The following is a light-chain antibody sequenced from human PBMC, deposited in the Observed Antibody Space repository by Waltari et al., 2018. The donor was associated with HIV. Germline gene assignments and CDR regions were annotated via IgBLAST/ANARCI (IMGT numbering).Light chain of an antibody. V-gene: IGKV3-11*01. J-gene: IGKJ2*01. Sequence: EIVLSQSPASLSLSPGERATLSCRASQSLSNYLAWYQQKPGQAPRLLIYDASTRVTGIPARFRGSGSGTEFTLTISSLDPGDFAIYYCQHRGDWYTFGQGTKLES. CDR3: QHRGDWYT. CDR1: QSLSNY. CDR2: DAS.